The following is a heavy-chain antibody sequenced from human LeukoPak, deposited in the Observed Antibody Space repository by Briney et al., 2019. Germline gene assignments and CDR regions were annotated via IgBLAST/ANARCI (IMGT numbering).Heavy chain of an antibody. D-gene: IGHD5-12*01. J-gene: IGHJ6*02. CDR1: GFMFSDYG. Sequence: HPGGSLRLSCAASGFMFSDYGMHWVRQAPGKGLEWVAVITSDGSDKYYVDSVKGRFTVSRDNSKNTLYLQVNSLRPEDTAVYYCAKARYTGLDYYYYGMDVWGQGTTVTVSS. CDR2: ITSDGSDK. CDR3: AKARYTGLDYYYYGMDV. V-gene: IGHV3-30*18.